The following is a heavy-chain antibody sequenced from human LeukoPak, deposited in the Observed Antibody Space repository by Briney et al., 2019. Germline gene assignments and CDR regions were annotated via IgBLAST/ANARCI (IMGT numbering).Heavy chain of an antibody. Sequence: SETLSLTCAVYGGSFSSYYWSWIRQPPGKGLEWIGYIYYSGSTNYNPSLKSRVTISVDTSKNQFSLKLSSVTAADTAVYYCAREVITMVRGVRLYYYYYMDVWGKGTTVTVSS. V-gene: IGHV4-59*01. CDR1: GGSFSSYY. CDR2: IYYSGST. J-gene: IGHJ6*03. D-gene: IGHD3-10*01. CDR3: AREVITMVRGVRLYYYYYMDV.